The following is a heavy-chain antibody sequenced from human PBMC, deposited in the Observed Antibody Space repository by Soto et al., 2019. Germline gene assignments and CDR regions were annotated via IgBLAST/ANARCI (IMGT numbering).Heavy chain of an antibody. CDR2: VSHDGRNT. V-gene: IGHV3-30*18. J-gene: IGHJ4*02. CDR3: AKGGRQWLVTSDFNY. D-gene: IGHD6-19*01. CDR1: GFTFSDYA. Sequence: VQLVESGGGVVQPGRSLRLSCAASGFTFSDYAMHWVRQAPGKGLEWVAGVSHDGRNTHYADSVKGRFTISRDSSKNTVSLEMTSLRAEDTAVCFCAKGGRQWLVTSDFNYWGQGALVTVSS.